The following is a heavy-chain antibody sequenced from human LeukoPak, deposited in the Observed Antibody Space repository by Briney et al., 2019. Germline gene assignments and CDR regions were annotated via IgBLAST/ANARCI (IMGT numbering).Heavy chain of an antibody. CDR3: AKVYGSGSYYNFDY. Sequence: PGGSLRLSCAASGFTFSSYAMSWARQAPGKGLDWVSTITGSGRSTYYADSVKGRFTVSRDNSKNTLYLQMNSLGAEDTAVYYCAKVYGSGSYYNFDYWGQGTLVTVSS. CDR1: GFTFSSYA. CDR2: ITGSGRST. D-gene: IGHD3-10*01. J-gene: IGHJ4*02. V-gene: IGHV3-23*01.